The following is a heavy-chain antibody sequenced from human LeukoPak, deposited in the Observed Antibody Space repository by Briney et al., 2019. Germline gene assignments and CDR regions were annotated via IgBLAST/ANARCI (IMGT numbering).Heavy chain of an antibody. CDR1: GGSFSGYY. V-gene: IGHV4-34*01. D-gene: IGHD3-16*02. Sequence: SETLSLTCAVYGGSFSGYYWSWIRQPPGKGLEWIGEINHSGGTNYNPSLKSRVTISVDTSKNQFSLKLSSVTAADTAVYYCAGAGYNSYRLDYWGQGTLVTVSS. CDR3: AGAGYNSYRLDY. CDR2: INHSGGT. J-gene: IGHJ4*02.